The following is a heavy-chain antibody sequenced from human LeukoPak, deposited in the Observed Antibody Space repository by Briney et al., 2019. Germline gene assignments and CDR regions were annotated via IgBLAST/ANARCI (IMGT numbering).Heavy chain of an antibody. CDR2: ISGSGGST. CDR1: GFTFSSYA. Sequence: PGGSLRLSCAASGFTFSSYAMNWVRQAPGKGLEWVSAISGSGGSTYYADSVKGRFTISRDNSKNTLYLQMNSLRAEDTAVYYCAKGPYYDFWSSYTNGYYFDYWGQGTLVTVSS. CDR3: AKGPYYDFWSSYTNGYYFDY. J-gene: IGHJ4*02. V-gene: IGHV3-23*01. D-gene: IGHD3-3*01.